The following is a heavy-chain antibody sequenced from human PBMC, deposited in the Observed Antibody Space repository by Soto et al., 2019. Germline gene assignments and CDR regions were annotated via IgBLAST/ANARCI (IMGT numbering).Heavy chain of an antibody. CDR1: GFSFSNYA. CDR3: ARGGPYQLLADFDY. D-gene: IGHD2-2*01. CDR2: ISNNGGST. J-gene: IGHJ4*02. Sequence: EVQLVGSGGILVQPGESLRLSCVASGFSFSNYAMHWVRQAPGKGLEFVSAISNNGGSTYYANSVKGRFTISRDNSKNTLYLQMGSLRAEDMAVYYCARGGPYQLLADFDYWGQGTLVTVSS. V-gene: IGHV3-64*01.